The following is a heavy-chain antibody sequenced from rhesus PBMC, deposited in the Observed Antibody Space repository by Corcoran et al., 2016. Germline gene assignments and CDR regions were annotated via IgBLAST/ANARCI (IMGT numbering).Heavy chain of an antibody. J-gene: IGHJ4*01. CDR1: GGSVSISKG. CDR3: ASVWDEYLDY. CDR2: FSGSGGTT. Sequence: QVQLQESGPGVVKPSATLPLPCAVPGGSVSISKGWSWIRQAPEKGLEWISYFSGSGGTTLSNPSLKSRVNISIDTSKNQFSLKLSSVTVADTAVYYCASVWDEYLDYWGQGVLVTVSS. V-gene: IGHV4-65*01. D-gene: IGHD3-34*01.